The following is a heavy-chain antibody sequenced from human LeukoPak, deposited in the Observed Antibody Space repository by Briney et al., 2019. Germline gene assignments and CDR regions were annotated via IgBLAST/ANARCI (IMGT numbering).Heavy chain of an antibody. CDR3: ARLASCSSSCYFDY. V-gene: IGHV4-39*01. D-gene: IGHD2-21*01. CDR2: INYNGRT. CDR1: VGSISSSNYF. J-gene: IGHJ4*02. Sequence: SETLSLTCNVFVGSISSSNYFWAWIRQSPEKGLDWIGSINYNGRTYYQSSLKSRAILSIDTSKNQFCLKLGSVTAADTALYYCARLASCSSSCYFDYWGQGSLVTVSS.